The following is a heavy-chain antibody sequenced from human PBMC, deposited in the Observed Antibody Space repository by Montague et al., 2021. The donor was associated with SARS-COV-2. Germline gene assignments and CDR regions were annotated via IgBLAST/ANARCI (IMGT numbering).Heavy chain of an antibody. J-gene: IGHJ6*02. Sequence: SETLSLTCRVSGDSISTSTWWTWVRQTPGKGLEWIGEIFHSGTINYNPSPKSRVSISVDKSNNQFSLMLSSLIAADTAAYYCATLSRRTAAGTRDYFGLDVWGQGTTVIVSS. CDR3: ATLSRRTAAGTRDYFGLDV. V-gene: IGHV4-4*02. CDR2: IFHSGTI. CDR1: GDSISTSTW. D-gene: IGHD6-13*01.